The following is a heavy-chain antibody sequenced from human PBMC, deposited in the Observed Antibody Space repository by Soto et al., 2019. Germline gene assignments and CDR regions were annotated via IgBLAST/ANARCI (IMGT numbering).Heavy chain of an antibody. J-gene: IGHJ4*02. V-gene: IGHV3-7*03. CDR1: GFTFSSYW. Sequence: EVQLVESGGGLVQPGGSLRLSCAASGFTFSSYWMSWVRQAPGKGLEWVANIKQDGSEKYYVDSVKGRFTISRDNAKNSLYLQMNSLRAEDTAVYYCARDLRYDYVWGSYRRGDFDYWGQGTLVTVSS. CDR2: IKQDGSEK. D-gene: IGHD3-16*02. CDR3: ARDLRYDYVWGSYRRGDFDY.